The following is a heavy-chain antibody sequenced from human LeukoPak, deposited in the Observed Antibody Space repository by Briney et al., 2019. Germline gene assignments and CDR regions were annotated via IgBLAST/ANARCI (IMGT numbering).Heavy chain of an antibody. J-gene: IGHJ2*01. CDR1: GFTFSSYW. V-gene: IGHV3-7*01. D-gene: IGHD6-19*01. CDR2: IKQDGSEK. Sequence: GGSLRLSCSASGFTFSSYWMSWVRQAPGKGLEWVANIKQDGSEKYYVDSVKGRFTISRDNAKNSLYLQMNSLRAEDTAVYYCARGPKYSSGWLDWYFDLWGRGTLVTVSS. CDR3: ARGPKYSSGWLDWYFDL.